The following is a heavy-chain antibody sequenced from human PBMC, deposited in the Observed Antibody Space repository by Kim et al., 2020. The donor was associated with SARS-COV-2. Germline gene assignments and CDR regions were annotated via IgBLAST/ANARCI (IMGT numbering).Heavy chain of an antibody. D-gene: IGHD3-22*01. J-gene: IGHJ4*03. Sequence: GGSLRLSCAASEFSFSTYAMSWVRQAPGKGLEWVSSISCSSGSTYYADSVKGRFTISRDNSKDTLYLQMNSLTAEDTAVDYCAKDHDSSGYHFQKGADYWGHGTLVTVSS. CDR2: ISCSSGST. V-gene: IGHV3-23*01. CDR3: AKDHDSSGYHFQKGADY. CDR1: EFSFSTYA.